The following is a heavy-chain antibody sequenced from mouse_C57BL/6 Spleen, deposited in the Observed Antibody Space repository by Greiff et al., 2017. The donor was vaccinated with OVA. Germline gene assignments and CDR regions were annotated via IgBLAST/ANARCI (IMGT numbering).Heavy chain of an antibody. J-gene: IGHJ1*03. D-gene: IGHD2-1*01. CDR2: IHPNSGST. CDR3: ARSRARYGNYEGYFDV. Sequence: VQLQQPGAELVKPGASVKLSCKASGYTFTSYWMHWVKQRPGQGLEWIGMIHPNSGSTNYNEKFKSKATLTVDKSSSTAYMQLSSLTSEDSAVYYCARSRARYGNYEGYFDVWGTGTTVTVSS. V-gene: IGHV1-64*01. CDR1: GYTFTSYW.